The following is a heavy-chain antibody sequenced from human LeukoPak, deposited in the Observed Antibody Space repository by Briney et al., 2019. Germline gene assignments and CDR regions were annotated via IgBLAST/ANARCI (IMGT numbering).Heavy chain of an antibody. V-gene: IGHV1-2*02. CDR3: ARGRAQYEEQLLLRDY. J-gene: IGHJ4*02. D-gene: IGHD2-15*01. CDR1: GYTFTDYY. Sequence: ASVKVSCKASGYTFTDYYLHWVRQAPGQGLEWMGWISPNSGGTNYAQKFQGRVTMTRDTSISTAYMELSSLKSDDTAVYYCARGRAQYEEQLLLRDYWGQGMVVTVSS. CDR2: ISPNSGGT.